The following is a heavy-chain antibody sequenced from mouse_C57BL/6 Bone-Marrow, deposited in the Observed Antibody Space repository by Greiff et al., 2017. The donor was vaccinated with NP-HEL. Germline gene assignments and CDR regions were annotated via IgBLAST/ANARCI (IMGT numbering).Heavy chain of an antibody. V-gene: IGHV5-12*01. J-gene: IGHJ4*01. D-gene: IGHD4-1*01. CDR1: GFTFSDYY. CDR3: ARNGTDAMDY. CDR2: ISNGGGST. Sequence: EVKLMESGGGLVQPGGSLKLSCAASGFTFSDYYMYWVRQTPEKRLEWVAYISNGGGSTYYPDTVKGRFTISRDNAKNTLYLQMSRLKSEDTAMYYCARNGTDAMDYWGQGTSVTVSS.